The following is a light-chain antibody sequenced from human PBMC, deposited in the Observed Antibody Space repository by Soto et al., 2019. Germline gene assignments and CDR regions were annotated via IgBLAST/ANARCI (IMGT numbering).Light chain of an antibody. J-gene: IGKJ1*01. CDR1: QGISSY. CDR3: QQYYSYPT. Sequence: AIRMTQSPSSFSASTGDRVTITCRASQGISSYLAWYQQKPGKAPKLLIYAASTLQSGVPSRFSGSGSGTDFNLTISCLQSEDFATYYCQQYYSYPTFGQGTKVDIK. V-gene: IGKV1-8*01. CDR2: AAS.